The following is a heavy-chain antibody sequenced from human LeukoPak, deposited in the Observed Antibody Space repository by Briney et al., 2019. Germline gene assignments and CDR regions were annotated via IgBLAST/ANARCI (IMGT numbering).Heavy chain of an antibody. CDR3: ARDIREATMVRGVMDV. CDR1: GFTFSSYA. Sequence: GGSLRLSCAASGFTFSSYAMHWVRQAPGKGLEWVAVISYDGSNKYYADSVKGRFTISRDNSKSTLYLQMNSLRAEDTAVYYCARDIREATMVRGVMDVWGQGTTVTVSS. D-gene: IGHD3-10*01. J-gene: IGHJ6*02. V-gene: IGHV3-30*04. CDR2: ISYDGSNK.